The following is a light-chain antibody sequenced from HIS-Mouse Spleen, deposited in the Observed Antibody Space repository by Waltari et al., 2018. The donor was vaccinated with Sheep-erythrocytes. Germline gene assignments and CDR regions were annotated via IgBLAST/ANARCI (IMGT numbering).Light chain of an antibody. J-gene: IGLJ3*02. V-gene: IGLV2-23*01. CDR1: SSDVGSYNL. Sequence: QSALTQPSSVSGSPGHSLTISCPGTSSDVGSYNLVSSYQQHPGKPPKLMIYEGSKRPSGVSNRFSGSKSGNTASLTISGLQAEDEADYYCCSYAGSSTPWVFGGGTKLTVL. CDR3: CSYAGSSTPWV. CDR2: EGS.